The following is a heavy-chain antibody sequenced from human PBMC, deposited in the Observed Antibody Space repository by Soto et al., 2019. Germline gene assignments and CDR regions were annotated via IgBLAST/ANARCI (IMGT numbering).Heavy chain of an antibody. CDR2: IKSKTDGGTT. D-gene: IGHD6-19*01. J-gene: IGHJ4*02. CDR1: GFTFSNAW. Sequence: EAQLVESGGGLVKPGGSLRLSCAASGFTFSNAWMNWVHQAPGKGLEWVGRIKSKTDGGTTHYAAPVNGRFTLSRDYSKNPLYLQMNSLKPEDPAVYDCITTSSSAWSSWGQGALVTFSS. V-gene: IGHV3-15*07. CDR3: ITTSSSAWSS.